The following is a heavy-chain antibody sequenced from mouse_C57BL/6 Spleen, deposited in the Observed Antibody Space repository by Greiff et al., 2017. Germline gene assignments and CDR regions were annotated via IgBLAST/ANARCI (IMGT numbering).Heavy chain of an antibody. J-gene: IGHJ4*01. D-gene: IGHD2-3*01. Sequence: QVQLQQSGAELVRPGASVKLSCKASGYTFTDYYINWVKQRPGQGLEWIARIYPGSGNTYYNEKFKGKATLTAEKSSSTACMQLSSLTSEDSAVYFCARRGYDGYYDYYAMDYWGQGTSVTVSS. V-gene: IGHV1-76*01. CDR2: IYPGSGNT. CDR1: GYTFTDYY. CDR3: ARRGYDGYYDYYAMDY.